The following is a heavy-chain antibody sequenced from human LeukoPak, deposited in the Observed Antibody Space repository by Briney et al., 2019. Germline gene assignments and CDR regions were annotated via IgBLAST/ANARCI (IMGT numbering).Heavy chain of an antibody. CDR2: ISAYNGNT. J-gene: IGHJ3*02. D-gene: IGHD3-3*01. Sequence: ASVKVSCKASGYTFTSYGISWVRQAPGQGLEWMGWISAYNGNTNYAQKLQGRVTMTTDTSTSTAYMELRSLRSDDTAVYYCARDSRAFGVVVGAFDIWGQGTMVTASS. CDR3: ARDSRAFGVVVGAFDI. V-gene: IGHV1-18*01. CDR1: GYTFTSYG.